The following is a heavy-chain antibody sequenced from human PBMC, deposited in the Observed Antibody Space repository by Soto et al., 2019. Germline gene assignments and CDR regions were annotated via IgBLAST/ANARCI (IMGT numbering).Heavy chain of an antibody. CDR2: INAYNGKT. D-gene: IGHD3-16*01. Sequence: QVQLVQSGAEVKKPGASVKGSCKASGYTFTSYGISWVRQAPGQGLEWMGWINAYNGKTQYAQKLQGRVTMTTDTSTSTAYMELRSVRSDDTAVYYCARVKSVPGGKYYFDYWGQGTLVTVSS. V-gene: IGHV1-18*01. J-gene: IGHJ4*02. CDR1: GYTFTSYG. CDR3: ARVKSVPGGKYYFDY.